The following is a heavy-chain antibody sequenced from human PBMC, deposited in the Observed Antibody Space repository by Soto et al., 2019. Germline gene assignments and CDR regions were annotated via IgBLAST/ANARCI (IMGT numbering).Heavy chain of an antibody. D-gene: IGHD2-2*01. CDR1: GYSFTSYW. CDR3: ARWGSYCSSTSCYAFDY. CDR2: IYPGDSDT. J-gene: IGHJ4*02. Sequence: GESLKISCKGSGYSFTSYWNGWVRQMPGKGLEWMGIIYPGDSDTRYSPSFQGQVTISADKSISTAYLQWSSLKASDTAMYYCARWGSYCSSTSCYAFDYWGQGTLVTVSS. V-gene: IGHV5-51*01.